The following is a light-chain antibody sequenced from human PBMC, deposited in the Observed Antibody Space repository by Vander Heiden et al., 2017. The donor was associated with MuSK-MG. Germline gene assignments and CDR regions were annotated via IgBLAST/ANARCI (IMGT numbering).Light chain of an antibody. Sequence: STPTQPPSVSVSTGQACIITCSGDKLGDKYACWYQQKPGQSPVLVIYQDSKRPSGIPERFSGSSSGNTATLTISGTQAMDEADYCCQAEDSSTVVFGGGTKLTVL. CDR2: QDS. V-gene: IGLV3-1*01. CDR3: QAEDSSTVV. J-gene: IGLJ2*01. CDR1: KLGDKY.